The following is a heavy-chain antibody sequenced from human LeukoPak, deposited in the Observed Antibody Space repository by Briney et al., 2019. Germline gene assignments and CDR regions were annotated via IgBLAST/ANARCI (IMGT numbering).Heavy chain of an antibody. CDR2: IYYSETT. J-gene: IGHJ6*03. V-gene: IGHV4-39*01. D-gene: IGHD5/OR15-5a*01. CDR3: ARQVSDYYYYYIDV. CDR1: GGSISSTGYY. Sequence: PSETLSLTCTVSGGSISSTGYYWAWIRQPPGKGLEWIGSIYYSETTYYNSSLKSRVTISLNTSKNQFSLRLNSVTAADTAVYYCARQVSDYYYYYIDVWGKGATVTVSS.